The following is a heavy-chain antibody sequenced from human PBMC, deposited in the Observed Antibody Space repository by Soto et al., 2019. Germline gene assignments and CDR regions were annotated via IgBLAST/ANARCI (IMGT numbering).Heavy chain of an antibody. CDR2: ISGSGGST. Sequence: EVQLLESGGGLVQPGGSLRLSCAASGFTFSSYAMSWVRQAPGKGLEWVSAISGSGGSTYYADSVKGRFTISRDNSKNTLYLQMDSLRAEDTAVYYCAKVVDEQQLPTWFDPWGQGTLVTVSS. CDR3: AKVVDEQQLPTWFDP. D-gene: IGHD6-13*01. J-gene: IGHJ5*02. V-gene: IGHV3-23*01. CDR1: GFTFSSYA.